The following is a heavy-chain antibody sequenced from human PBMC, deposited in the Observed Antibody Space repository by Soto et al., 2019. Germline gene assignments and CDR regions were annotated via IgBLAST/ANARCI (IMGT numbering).Heavy chain of an antibody. CDR1: GFAFSSYG. CDR3: VNGLNGGLFPYYYYYGMDV. D-gene: IGHD3-10*01. J-gene: IGHJ6*02. V-gene: IGHV3-30*18. CDR2: TSYDGSNK. Sequence: QVQLVESGGGVVQPGRSLRLSCAASGFAFSSYGMHWVRQAPGKGLEWVAVTSYDGSNKYYADSVKGRFTISRDNSKNTLYLQMNSLRAEDTAVYYCVNGLNGGLFPYYYYYGMDVWGQGTTVTVSS.